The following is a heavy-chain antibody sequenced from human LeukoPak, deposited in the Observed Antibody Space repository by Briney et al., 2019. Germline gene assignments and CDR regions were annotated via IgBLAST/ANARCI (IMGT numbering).Heavy chain of an antibody. D-gene: IGHD1-20*01. Sequence: SETLSLTCTVSGGSISSYYWSWIRQPPGKGLEWIGYIYYSGSTNYNPSLKSRVTISVDTSKNQFSLSLSSVTATDTAVYFCARGHNWNDGQDYWGQGILVIVSS. V-gene: IGHV4-59*01. CDR2: IYYSGST. CDR3: ARGHNWNDGQDY. J-gene: IGHJ4*02. CDR1: GGSISSYY.